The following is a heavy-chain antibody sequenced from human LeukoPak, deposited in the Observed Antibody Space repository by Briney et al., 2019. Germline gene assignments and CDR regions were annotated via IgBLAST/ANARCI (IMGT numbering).Heavy chain of an antibody. V-gene: IGHV3-13*01. CDR2: IGTAGDT. CDR3: ARVAKERVGGVYYFDY. CDR1: GFTFSDYD. D-gene: IGHD1-1*01. J-gene: IGHJ4*02. Sequence: QPGGSLRLSCAASGFTFSDYDMHWVRQATGKGLEWVSAIGTAGDTYYTGSVKGRFTISRENAKNCLYHQMNSLRAGDTAVYYCARVAKERVGGVYYFDYWGQGTLVTVSS.